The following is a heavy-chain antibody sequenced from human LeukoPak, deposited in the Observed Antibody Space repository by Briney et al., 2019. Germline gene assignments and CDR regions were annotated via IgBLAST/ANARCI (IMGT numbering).Heavy chain of an antibody. CDR3: AKALAYSSGYLKWGENSEDYYYYYAMDV. Sequence: GRSLRLSCAASGFTFTSYGMHWVRQAPGKGLEWVAIISYDGSLKNYADSVKGRFTISRDNSRNTLYLQINNLRAEDTAVYYCAKALAYSSGYLKWGENSEDYYYYYAMDVWGQGTTVTVSS. D-gene: IGHD6-19*01. V-gene: IGHV3-30*18. CDR1: GFTFTSYG. CDR2: ISYDGSLK. J-gene: IGHJ6*02.